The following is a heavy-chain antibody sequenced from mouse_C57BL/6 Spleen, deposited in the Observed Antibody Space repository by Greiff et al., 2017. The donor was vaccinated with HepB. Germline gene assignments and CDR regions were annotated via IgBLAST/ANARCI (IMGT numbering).Heavy chain of an antibody. CDR1: GYTFTGYW. Sequence: QVQLKQSGAELMKPGASVKLSCKAPGYTFTGYWIEWVKQRPGHGLEWIGELLPGSGSTNYNEKFKGKATFTADTSSNTAYMQLSRLTTEDSAIYYCARRPHYYGSSWYFDVWGTGTTVTVSS. CDR3: ARRPHYYGSSWYFDV. CDR2: LLPGSGST. J-gene: IGHJ1*03. D-gene: IGHD1-1*01. V-gene: IGHV1-9*01.